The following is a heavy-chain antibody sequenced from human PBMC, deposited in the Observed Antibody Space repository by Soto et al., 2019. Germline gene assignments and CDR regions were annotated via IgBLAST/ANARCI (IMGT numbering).Heavy chain of an antibody. J-gene: IGHJ4*02. CDR1: GGSISSSNW. CDR2: IYHSVST. Sequence: QVQLQESGPGLVQPSGTLSLTCAVSGGSISSSNWWTWVRQPPGKGLEWLGEIYHSVSTNYNPSPKSRVTISVDKSKNQCSLKLTSVTAADTAVYYCARDRAVAVSEYWGQGTLVTVSS. D-gene: IGHD6-19*01. CDR3: ARDRAVAVSEY. V-gene: IGHV4-4*02.